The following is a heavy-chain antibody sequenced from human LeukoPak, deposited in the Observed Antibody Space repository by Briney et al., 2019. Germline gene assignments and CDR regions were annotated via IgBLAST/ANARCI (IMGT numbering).Heavy chain of an antibody. J-gene: IGHJ6*02. CDR3: ARGPTNCSSTSCLYYYYYYGMDV. CDR1: GGSISSYY. D-gene: IGHD2-2*01. CDR2: INHSGST. V-gene: IGHV4-34*01. Sequence: PSETLSLTCTVSGGSISSYYWSWIRQPPGKGLEWIGEINHSGSTNYNPSLKSRVTISVDTSKNQFSLKLSSVTAADTAVYYCARGPTNCSSTSCLYYYYYYGMDVWGQGTTVTVSS.